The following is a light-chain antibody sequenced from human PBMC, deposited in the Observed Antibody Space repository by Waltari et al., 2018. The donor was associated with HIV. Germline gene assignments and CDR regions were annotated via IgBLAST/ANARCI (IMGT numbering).Light chain of an antibody. Sequence: QSVLTQPPSAAGPPGQRVTTPGAGSSAHSDGNSVNGYQQLPGTAPKLLIHTNNQRPSRVPDRFSGSKSGTSASLAISGLQSEDEADYYCVVWDDSLNGPVFGGGTKLTVL. CDR1: SAHSDGNS. J-gene: IGLJ2*01. CDR2: TNN. V-gene: IGLV1-44*01. CDR3: VVWDDSLNGPV.